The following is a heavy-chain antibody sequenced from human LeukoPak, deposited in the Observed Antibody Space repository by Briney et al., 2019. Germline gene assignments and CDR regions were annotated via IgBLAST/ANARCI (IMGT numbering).Heavy chain of an antibody. D-gene: IGHD1-26*01. Sequence: PGGSLRLSCAASGFTVSSNYMSWVRQAPGKGLEWVSVIYSGGSTHYADSVKGRFTISRDNSKNTLYLQMNSLRAEDTAVYYCARSKWELLDFDYWGQGTLVTVSS. CDR1: GFTVSSNY. V-gene: IGHV3-66*01. CDR2: IYSGGST. CDR3: ARSKWELLDFDY. J-gene: IGHJ4*02.